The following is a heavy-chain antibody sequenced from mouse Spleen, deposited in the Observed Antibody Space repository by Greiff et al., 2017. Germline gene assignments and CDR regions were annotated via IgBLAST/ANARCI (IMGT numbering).Heavy chain of an antibody. CDR2: ISSGGST. CDR1: GFTFSSYA. J-gene: IGHJ2*01. D-gene: IGHD1-1*01. V-gene: IGHV5-6-5*01. Sequence: EVHLVESGGGLVKPGGSLKLSCAASGFTFSSYAMSWVRQTPEKRLEWVASISSGGSTYYPDSVKGRFTISRDNARNILYLQMSSLRSEDTAMYYCARGYYGAYFDYWGQGTTLTVSS. CDR3: ARGYYGAYFDY.